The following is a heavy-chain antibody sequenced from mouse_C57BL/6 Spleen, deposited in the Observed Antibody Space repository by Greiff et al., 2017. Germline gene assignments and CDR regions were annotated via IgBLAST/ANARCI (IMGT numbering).Heavy chain of an antibody. D-gene: IGHD2-5*01. J-gene: IGHJ4*01. CDR2: IDPSDSET. CDR1: GYTFTSYW. Sequence: QVQLKQPGAELVRPGSSVKLSCKASGYTFTSYWMHWVKQRPIQGLEWIGNIDPSDSETHYNQKFKDKATLTVDKSSSTAYIQLSSLTSEDSAVYYCARSNSNYYYAMDYWGQGTSVTVSS. CDR3: ARSNSNYYYAMDY. V-gene: IGHV1-52*01.